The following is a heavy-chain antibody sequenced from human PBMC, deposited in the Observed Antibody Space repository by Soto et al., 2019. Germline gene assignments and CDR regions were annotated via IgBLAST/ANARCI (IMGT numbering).Heavy chain of an antibody. V-gene: IGHV5-10-1*01. D-gene: IGHD3-22*01. Sequence: GESLKISCKGSGYSFAGYWITWVRQKPGKGLEWMGRIDPSGSQTYYSPSFRGHVTISATKSITTVFLQWSSLRASDTAMYYCARQIYDSDTGPNFQYYFDSWGQGTPVTVSS. CDR1: GYSFAGYW. J-gene: IGHJ4*02. CDR2: IDPSGSQT. CDR3: ARQIYDSDTGPNFQYYFDS.